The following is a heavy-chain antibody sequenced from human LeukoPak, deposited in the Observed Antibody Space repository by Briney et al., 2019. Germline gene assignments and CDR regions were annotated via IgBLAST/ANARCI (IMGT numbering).Heavy chain of an antibody. V-gene: IGHV3-48*03. CDR2: ISSGGSPM. J-gene: IGHJ4*02. CDR3: AREISVHYGDYVDY. Sequence: PGGSLRLSCAASGFTFSSYEMNWVRQAPGKGLEWISYISSGGSPMYYADSVRGRFTISRDNAKNSLYLQMNSLRAEDTAVYYCAREISVHYGDYVDYWGQGILVTVSS. D-gene: IGHD4/OR15-4a*01. CDR1: GFTFSSYE.